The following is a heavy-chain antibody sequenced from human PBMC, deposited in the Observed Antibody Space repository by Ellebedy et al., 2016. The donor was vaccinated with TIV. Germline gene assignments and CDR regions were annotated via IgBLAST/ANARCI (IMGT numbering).Heavy chain of an antibody. J-gene: IGHJ4*02. CDR1: GFTFSDYY. CDR2: ISSGGSTM. Sequence: PGGSLRLSCAASGFTFSDYYMSWIRQAPGKGLERVSYISSGGSTMKYADSAKGRFTISRDNADNSLYLQMNSLRADDTAVYYCARAAPGRDYWGQGTLVTVSS. D-gene: IGHD6-13*01. CDR3: ARAAPGRDY. V-gene: IGHV3-11*04.